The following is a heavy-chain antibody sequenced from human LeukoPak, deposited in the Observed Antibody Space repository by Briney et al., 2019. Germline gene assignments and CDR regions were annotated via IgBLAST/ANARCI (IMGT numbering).Heavy chain of an antibody. J-gene: IGHJ4*02. CDR1: GYTFTSYY. V-gene: IGHV1-2*02. Sequence: ASVKVSCKASGYTFTSYYIHWVRQAPGQGLEWMGSIHPKSGGTKYAQKFQGRVTETRDTSISATYMELSRLTSDDTAVYYCARDPPAAGSTEFDFWGQGTLVTVSS. CDR3: ARDPPAAGSTEFDF. D-gene: IGHD6-13*01. CDR2: IHPKSGGT.